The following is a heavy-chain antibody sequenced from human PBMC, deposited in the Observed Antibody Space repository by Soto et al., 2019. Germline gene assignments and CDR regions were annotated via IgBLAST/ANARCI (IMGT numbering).Heavy chain of an antibody. V-gene: IGHV1-46*01. CDR2: INPSGGST. D-gene: IGHD5-12*01. Sequence: QVQLVQSGAEVKKPGASVKVSCKASGYTFTSYYMHWVRQAPGQGLEWMGIINPSGGSTSYAQKLQGRVTMTRDTSTSTVYMELSSLRSEDTAVYYCARNPQSGYDFSYYYYGMDVWGQGTTVTVSS. J-gene: IGHJ6*02. CDR3: ARNPQSGYDFSYYYYGMDV. CDR1: GYTFTSYY.